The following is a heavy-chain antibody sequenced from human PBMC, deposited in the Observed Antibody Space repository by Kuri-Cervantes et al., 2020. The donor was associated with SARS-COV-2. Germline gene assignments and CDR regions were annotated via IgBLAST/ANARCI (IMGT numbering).Heavy chain of an antibody. V-gene: IGHV3-13*01. J-gene: IGHJ4*02. CDR3: ARDPKTHTGDY. CDR2: IGTAGDT. CDR1: GFTFSSYD. D-gene: IGHD1-1*01. Sequence: GGSLRLFCAASGFTFSSYDMHWVRQATGKGLEWVSAIGTAGDTYYPGSVKGRFTISRENAKNSLYLQMNSLRAGDTAVYYCARDPKTHTGDYWGQGTLVTVSS.